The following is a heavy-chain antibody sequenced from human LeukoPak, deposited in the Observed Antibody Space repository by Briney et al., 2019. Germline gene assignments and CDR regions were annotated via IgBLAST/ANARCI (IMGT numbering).Heavy chain of an antibody. Sequence: GAPLKISSKGSGSRFTSYWIGWVRRLPGKGLKGMGIIYPCDSDTRYSPSFQGQVTISADKSISTAYLQWSSLKASDTAMYYYARGGYSYGYYYYYYMDVWGKGTTVTVSS. V-gene: IGHV5-51*01. CDR3: ARGGYSYGYYYYYYMDV. CDR2: IYPCDSDT. CDR1: GSRFTSYW. J-gene: IGHJ6*03. D-gene: IGHD5-18*01.